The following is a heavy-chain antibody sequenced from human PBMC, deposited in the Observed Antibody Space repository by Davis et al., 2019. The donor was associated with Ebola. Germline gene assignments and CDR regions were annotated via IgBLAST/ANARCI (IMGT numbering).Heavy chain of an antibody. CDR1: GFTFSHYG. J-gene: IGHJ4*02. D-gene: IGHD2-2*02. CDR2: ISSGSTTL. CDR3: ATANRAISGY. Sequence: PGGSLRLSCAASGFTFSHYGMHWVRQAPGKGLEWVSYISSGSTTLKYADSVKGRFTISRDNAKNSLYLQMNSLRDEDTAVYYCATANRAISGYGGQGTLVSVSS. V-gene: IGHV3-48*02.